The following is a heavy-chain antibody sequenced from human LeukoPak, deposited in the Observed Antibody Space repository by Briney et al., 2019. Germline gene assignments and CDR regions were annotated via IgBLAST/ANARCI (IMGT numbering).Heavy chain of an antibody. CDR2: SNPDNVAT. CDR3: ARGKSTASIAVAGTWYYFDY. CDR1: GYDFTAHF. Sequence: GASVKVSCKASGYDFTAHFMHWIRQAPGQGLEWVGQSNPDNVATKYAPKYQGGVTMTRDTSIATVYMELSSLTSDDTAVYYCARGKSTASIAVAGTWYYFDYWGQGTLVTVSS. V-gene: IGHV1-2*06. D-gene: IGHD6-19*01. J-gene: IGHJ4*02.